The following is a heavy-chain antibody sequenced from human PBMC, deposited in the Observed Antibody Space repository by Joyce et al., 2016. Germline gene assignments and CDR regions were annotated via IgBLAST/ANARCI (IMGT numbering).Heavy chain of an antibody. V-gene: IGHV3-11*06. J-gene: IGHJ5*02. D-gene: IGHD6-13*01. CDR3: IYVEATGS. CDR2: VSNSVTDT. CDR1: GFPFSDQY. Sequence: QVHLVESGGGLVKPGGSLRLSCAASGFPFSDQYMSWVRQAPGKELEWVAYVSNSVTDTRDADSVKGRFTISRDNAENSLFLQMNSLRAEDTAVYYCIYVEATGSWGQGTLVTVSS.